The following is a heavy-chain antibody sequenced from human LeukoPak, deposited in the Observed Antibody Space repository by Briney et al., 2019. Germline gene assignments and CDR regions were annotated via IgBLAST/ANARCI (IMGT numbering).Heavy chain of an antibody. CDR3: ARAMSGSYSTRFDP. CDR1: GYTFTTYG. J-gene: IGHJ5*02. CDR2: ISAYNGNT. D-gene: IGHD1-26*01. V-gene: IGHV1-18*01. Sequence: VASVKVSCKASGYTFTTYGINWVRQAPGQGLEGMGWISAYNGNTNYAQRFQGRVTMTTDTSTSTAYMELRSLRSDDTAVYYCARAMSGSYSTRFDPWGQGTLVTVSS.